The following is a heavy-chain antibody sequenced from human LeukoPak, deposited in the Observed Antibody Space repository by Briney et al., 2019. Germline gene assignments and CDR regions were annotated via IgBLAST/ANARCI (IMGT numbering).Heavy chain of an antibody. J-gene: IGHJ3*02. V-gene: IGHV1-2*02. Sequence: ASVKVSCKASGYTFTGYYMHWVRQAPGQGLEWMGWINPNSGGTNYAQKFQGRVTMTRDTSISTAYMELRSLRSDDTAVYYCARANQWTYAFDIWGQGTMVTVSS. CDR1: GYTFTGYY. CDR3: ARANQWTYAFDI. D-gene: IGHD6-19*01. CDR2: INPNSGGT.